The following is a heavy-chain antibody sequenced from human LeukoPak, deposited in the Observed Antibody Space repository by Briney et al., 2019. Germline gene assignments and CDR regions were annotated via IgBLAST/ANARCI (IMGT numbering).Heavy chain of an antibody. Sequence: SETLSLTCTVSGGSISSYYWSWIRQPAGKGLEWIGRVFTSGTTNYNPSLKSRVTMSVDTSKNQFSLKLSSVTAADTAVYYCARTIAAAGTGYYYGMDVWGQGTTVTVSS. D-gene: IGHD6-13*01. J-gene: IGHJ6*02. CDR2: VFTSGTT. CDR1: GGSISSYY. CDR3: ARTIAAAGTGYYYGMDV. V-gene: IGHV4-4*07.